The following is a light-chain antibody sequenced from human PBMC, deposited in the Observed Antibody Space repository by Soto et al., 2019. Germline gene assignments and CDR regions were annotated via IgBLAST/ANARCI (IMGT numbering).Light chain of an antibody. V-gene: IGLV1-47*01. CDR2: RNN. CDR1: SSNIGSNY. J-gene: IGLJ2*01. CDR3: AAWDDSLSGHVV. Sequence: QSVLTQPPSASGTPGQRVTISCSGSSSNIGSNYVYWYQQLPGTAPKLLIYRNNQRHSGVPDRFSGSKSGTSASPAISGLRSEDEADYYCAAWDDSLSGHVVFGGGTQLTVL.